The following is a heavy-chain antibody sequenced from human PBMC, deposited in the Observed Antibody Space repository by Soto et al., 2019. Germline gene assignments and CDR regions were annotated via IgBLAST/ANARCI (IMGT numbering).Heavy chain of an antibody. CDR1: GYTFTNYA. J-gene: IGHJ4*02. CDR2: INAGNGNT. D-gene: IGHD5-12*01. Sequence: QVQLVQSGAEVKKPGASVKVSCKASGYTFTNYAMHWVRQAPGQRLERMGWINAGNGNTKYPQKFQGRVTITRDTSASTAYMELSGLSSEDTAVYYCARGSGYALAPDYWGQGTLVTVSS. V-gene: IGHV1-3*01. CDR3: ARGSGYALAPDY.